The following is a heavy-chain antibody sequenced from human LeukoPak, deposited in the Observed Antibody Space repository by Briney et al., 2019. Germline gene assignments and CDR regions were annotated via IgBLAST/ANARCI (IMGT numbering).Heavy chain of an antibody. Sequence: PSETLSLTCTVSGGSISSGSYYWSWIRQPAGKGLEWIGRIYTSGSTNYNPSLKSRVTISVDTSKNQFSLKLSSVTAADTAVYYCAREWYSSSSVWFDPWGQGTLVTVSS. V-gene: IGHV4-61*02. J-gene: IGHJ5*02. CDR2: IYTSGST. D-gene: IGHD6-6*01. CDR3: AREWYSSSSVWFDP. CDR1: GGSISSGSYY.